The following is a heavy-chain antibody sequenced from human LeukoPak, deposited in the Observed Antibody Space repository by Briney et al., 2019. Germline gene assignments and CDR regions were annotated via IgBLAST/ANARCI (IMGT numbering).Heavy chain of an antibody. J-gene: IGHJ4*02. Sequence: ASVKVSCKASGYTFTSYYMHWVRQAPGQGLEWMGIINPSGGSTSYAQKFQGRVTMTRDTSTSTVYMELSSLRSEDTAVYYCARKGGGFCSSTSCYTFRFSIDFDYWGQGTLVTVSS. CDR2: INPSGGST. V-gene: IGHV1-46*03. D-gene: IGHD2-2*01. CDR3: ARKGGGFCSSTSCYTFRFSIDFDY. CDR1: GYTFTSYY.